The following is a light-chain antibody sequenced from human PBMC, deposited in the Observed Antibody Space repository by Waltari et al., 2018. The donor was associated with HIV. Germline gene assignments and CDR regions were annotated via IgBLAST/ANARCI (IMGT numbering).Light chain of an antibody. CDR2: NNN. CDR1: SPNIENNY. J-gene: IGLJ2*01. Sequence: QSVLTQPPSVSAAHGQKVTISCSGTSPNIENNYIPWYQQLPGAAPKLIIYNNNKRPSGIPDRFSGSKSGTSATLRITGLQTGDEADYYCATWDSSLSVHVIFGGGTKLTVL. CDR3: ATWDSSLSVHVI. V-gene: IGLV1-51*01.